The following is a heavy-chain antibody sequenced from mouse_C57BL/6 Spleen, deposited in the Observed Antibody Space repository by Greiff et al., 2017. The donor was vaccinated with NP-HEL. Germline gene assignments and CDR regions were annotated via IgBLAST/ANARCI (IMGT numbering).Heavy chain of an antibody. Sequence: VQLQESGPELVKPGASVKISCKASGYAFSSSWMNWVKQRPGKGLEWIGRIYPGDGDTNYNGKFKGKATLTADKSSSTAYMQLSSLTSEDSAVYFCAREELDGYGYYYAMDYWGQGTSVTVSS. D-gene: IGHD2-2*01. J-gene: IGHJ4*01. CDR1: GYAFSSSW. CDR3: AREELDGYGYYYAMDY. CDR2: IYPGDGDT. V-gene: IGHV1-82*01.